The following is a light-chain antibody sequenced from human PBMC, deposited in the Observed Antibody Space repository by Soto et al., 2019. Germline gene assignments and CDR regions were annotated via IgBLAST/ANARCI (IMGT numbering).Light chain of an antibody. V-gene: IGLV2-23*02. J-gene: IGLJ1*01. Sequence: QSVLTQPASVSGSPGQSITISCTGTSSDVGSYNLVSWYQQHPGKAPKLMIYEVSKRPSGVSNRFSGSKSGNTASLTISELQAEDEADYYCCSYAGSSTFLYVFGTGTKFTV. CDR3: CSYAGSSTFLYV. CDR1: SSDVGSYNL. CDR2: EVS.